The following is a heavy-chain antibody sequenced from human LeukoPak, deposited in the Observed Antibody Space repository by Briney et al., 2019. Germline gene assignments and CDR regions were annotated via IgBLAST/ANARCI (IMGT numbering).Heavy chain of an antibody. CDR1: GGSISSCTYS. CDR2: ISCSGST. J-gene: IGHJ4*02. D-gene: IGHD1-1*01. V-gene: IGHV4-39*07. CDR3: ARDWNRYAY. Sequence: SETVSLTCTVSGGSISSCTYSWGWIRQPPGKGLEWIGSISCSGSTYYDPSPKSRVTISVDTSKNQFSLYLDSVTAADTAVYYCARDWNRYAYWGQGTLVTVSS.